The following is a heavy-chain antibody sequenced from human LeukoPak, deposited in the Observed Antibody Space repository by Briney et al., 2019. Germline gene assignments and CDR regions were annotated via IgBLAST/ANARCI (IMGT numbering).Heavy chain of an antibody. CDR1: GFTFSSYE. J-gene: IGHJ5*02. CDR3: AREQQLVPNWFDP. D-gene: IGHD6-13*01. Sequence: GGSLRLSCAASGFTFSSYEMNWVRQAPGKGLEWVSYISSSGSTIYYADSVKGRFTISRDNAKNSLYLQMNSLRAEDTAVYYCAREQQLVPNWFDPWGQGTLVTVSS. CDR2: ISSSGSTI. V-gene: IGHV3-48*03.